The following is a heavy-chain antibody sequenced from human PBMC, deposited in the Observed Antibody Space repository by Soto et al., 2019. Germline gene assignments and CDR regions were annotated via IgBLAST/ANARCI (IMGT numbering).Heavy chain of an antibody. CDR3: ARAPPQRFLTGVAY. V-gene: IGHV3-30-3*01. D-gene: IGHD3-3*01. CDR2: ISYDGSNR. CDR1: GCTFSVYA. Sequence: XEFLTLSCAAPGCTFSVYAGHWVRQAPGKGLEWVAVISYDGSNRYYADSVKGRFTISRDNSKSTLYLQMNSLRTEDTSVYYCARAPPQRFLTGVAYRGQGALATVSS. J-gene: IGHJ4*02.